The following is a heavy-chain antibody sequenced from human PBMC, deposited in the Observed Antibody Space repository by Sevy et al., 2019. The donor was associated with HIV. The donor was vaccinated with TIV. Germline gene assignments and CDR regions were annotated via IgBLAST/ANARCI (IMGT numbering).Heavy chain of an antibody. V-gene: IGHV6-1*01. Sequence: SQTLSLTCAISGDSVSSNNAAWNWIRQSPSRGLEWLGRTFYRFNWYNDYAVSMKGRITINPDTSKNQLSLQLTSVTPEDTAVYYCARDGLTYGGMDVWGQGTTVTVSS. J-gene: IGHJ6*02. CDR2: TFYRFNWYN. CDR3: ARDGLTYGGMDV. CDR1: GDSVSSNNAA. D-gene: IGHD1-20*01.